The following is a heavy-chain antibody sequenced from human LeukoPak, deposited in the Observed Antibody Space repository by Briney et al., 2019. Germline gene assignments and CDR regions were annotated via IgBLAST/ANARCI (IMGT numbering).Heavy chain of an antibody. CDR2: IKQDGSEK. J-gene: IGHJ4*02. Sequence: PGGSLRLSCAASGFTFSNYWMSWVRQAPGKGLEWVANIKQDGSEKYYVDSVKGRFTISRDNAKKSLYLQMNSVRAEDTAVYYCARDCCDRRAVAGLPGVVWGQRTLVTVSS. D-gene: IGHD6-19*01. V-gene: IGHV3-7*01. CDR3: ARDCCDRRAVAGLPGVV. CDR1: GFTFSNYW.